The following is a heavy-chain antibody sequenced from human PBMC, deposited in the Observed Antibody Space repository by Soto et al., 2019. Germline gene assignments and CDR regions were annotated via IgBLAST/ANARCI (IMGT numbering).Heavy chain of an antibody. D-gene: IGHD6-19*01. CDR2: INHSGST. V-gene: IGHV4-34*01. CDR1: GGSFSGYY. CDR3: ARGYSSGWYGQRVYFDY. Sequence: SETLSLTCAVYGGSFSGYYWSWIRQPPGKGLEWIGEINHSGSTNYNPSLKSRVTISVDTSKNQFSLKLSSVTAADTAVYYCARGYSSGWYGQRVYFDYWGQGTLVTVSS. J-gene: IGHJ4*02.